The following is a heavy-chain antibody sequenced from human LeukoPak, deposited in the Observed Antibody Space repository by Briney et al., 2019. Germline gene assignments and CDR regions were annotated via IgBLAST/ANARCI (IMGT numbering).Heavy chain of an antibody. Sequence: GASVKVSCKASGYRFTDYWIQWVRQAPGQGLEWMGWINTNTGGTVYAQKFQGRVTMTRDTSLTTSYMDSSRLTSDDTAVYYCARGGSFHEFDIWGQGTMVIVSS. D-gene: IGHD3-10*01. J-gene: IGHJ3*02. V-gene: IGHV1-2*02. CDR2: INTNTGGT. CDR1: GYRFTDYW. CDR3: ARGGSFHEFDI.